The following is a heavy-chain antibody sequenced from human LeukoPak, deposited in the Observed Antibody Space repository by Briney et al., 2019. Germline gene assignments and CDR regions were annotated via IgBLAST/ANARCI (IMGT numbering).Heavy chain of an antibody. V-gene: IGHV1-18*01. J-gene: IGHJ6*02. CDR2: VSAYNGNT. D-gene: IGHD2-15*01. CDR3: ARDGGSSPDYYYGMDV. CDR1: GYTFTSYG. Sequence: ASVKVSCKASGYTFTSYGISWVRQAPGQGREWMGWVSAYNGNTNYAQKLQGRVTMTTDTSTSTAYMELRSLRSDDTAVYYCARDGGSSPDYYYGMDVWGPGTTVTVSS.